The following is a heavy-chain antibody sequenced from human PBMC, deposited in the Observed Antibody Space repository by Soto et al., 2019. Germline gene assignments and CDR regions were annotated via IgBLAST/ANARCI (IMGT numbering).Heavy chain of an antibody. CDR1: GFTFSNAW. Sequence: EVQLVESGGGLVKPGGSLRLSCAASGFTFSNAWMSWVRQAPGKGLEWVGRIKSKTDGGTTDYAAPVKGRFTISRDDSKNTLYLQMNSLKTEDTAVYYCTSRLNWNYFYRYWGQGTLVTVSS. D-gene: IGHD1-7*01. CDR2: IKSKTDGGTT. CDR3: TSRLNWNYFYRY. V-gene: IGHV3-15*01. J-gene: IGHJ4*02.